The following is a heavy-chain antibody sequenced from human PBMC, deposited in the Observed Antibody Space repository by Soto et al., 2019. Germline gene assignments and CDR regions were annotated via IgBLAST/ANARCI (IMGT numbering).Heavy chain of an antibody. V-gene: IGHV4-30-2*01. CDR2: IYHSGST. J-gene: IGHJ4*02. CDR3: ARGMTTVTTFDY. Sequence: QLQLQESGSGLVKPSQTLSLTCAVSGGSISSGGYSCNWIRQPPGKGLEWIGYIYHSGSTYYNPSLKRRVTISVDMSKNQFSLKLSSVTAADTAVYYCARGMTTVTTFDYWGQGTLVTVSS. CDR1: GGSISSGGYS. D-gene: IGHD4-17*01.